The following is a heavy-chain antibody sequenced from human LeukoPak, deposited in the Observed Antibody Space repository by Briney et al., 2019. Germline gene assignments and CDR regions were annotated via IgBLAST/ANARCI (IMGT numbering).Heavy chain of an antibody. Sequence: SETLSLTCTVSGGSISGYYWSWIRQPPGKGLEWIGYIYNSGSTNYNPSLKSRVTISLDTPKNQFSLKLRSVTAADTAVYYFARDDYGAYFDYWGQGTLVTVSS. CDR1: GGSISGYY. CDR3: ARDDYGAYFDY. CDR2: IYNSGST. J-gene: IGHJ4*02. V-gene: IGHV4-59*12. D-gene: IGHD4-17*01.